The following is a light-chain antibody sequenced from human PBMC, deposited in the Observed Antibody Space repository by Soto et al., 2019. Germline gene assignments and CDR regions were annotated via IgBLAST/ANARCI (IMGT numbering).Light chain of an antibody. CDR2: GAS. V-gene: IGKV3-20*01. CDR3: QQYGSSSMYT. CDR1: QSVSSTY. J-gene: IGKJ2*01. Sequence: EFVLTQSPGTLSLSPGDRATLSCRASQSVSSTYLAWYQQKPGQAPRLLIYGASSRATGIPDRFSGSGSGTDFTLTISRLEPEDFAVYYCQQYGSSSMYTFGQGTKVE.